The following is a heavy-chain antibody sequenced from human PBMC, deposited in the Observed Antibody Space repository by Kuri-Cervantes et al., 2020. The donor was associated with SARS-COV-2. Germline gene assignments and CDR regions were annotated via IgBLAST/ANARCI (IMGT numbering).Heavy chain of an antibody. D-gene: IGHD4-17*01. V-gene: IGHV3-23*01. CDR1: GFTFSSYA. Sequence: GESLKISCAASGFTFSSYAMNWVRQAPGKGLEWVSGISGSGGNSYYPDSVKGRFTISRDNAKNSLYLQMNSLRVEDTALYYCARAYGDYVFREGLDSWGQGTLVTVSS. J-gene: IGHJ4*02. CDR3: ARAYGDYVFREGLDS. CDR2: ISGSGGNS.